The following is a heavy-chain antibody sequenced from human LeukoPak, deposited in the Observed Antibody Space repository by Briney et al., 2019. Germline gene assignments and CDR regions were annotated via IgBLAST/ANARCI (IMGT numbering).Heavy chain of an antibody. Sequence: GGSLRLSCAASGFTVSNNYMSWVRQAPGKGLEWVSGISGSGGSTYYADSVKGRFTISRDNSKNTLYLQMNSLRAEDTAVYYCAKDRGYYDSSGYTWGQGTLVTVSS. CDR1: GFTVSNNY. D-gene: IGHD3-22*01. CDR2: ISGSGGST. J-gene: IGHJ4*02. V-gene: IGHV3-23*01. CDR3: AKDRGYYDSSGYT.